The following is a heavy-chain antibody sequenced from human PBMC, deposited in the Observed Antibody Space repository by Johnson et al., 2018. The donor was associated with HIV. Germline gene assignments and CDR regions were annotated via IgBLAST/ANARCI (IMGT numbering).Heavy chain of an antibody. J-gene: IGHJ3*02. V-gene: IGHV3-20*04. CDR3: AREQYGGNSNAGDGFDI. CDR2: INWNGGST. CDR1: GFTFDDYG. Sequence: VQLVESGGGVVRPGGSLRLACAASGFTFDDYGMNWVRQAPGKGLEWVSGINWNGGSTYYADSVKGRFTISRDNSKNTLYLQMNSLRAEDTAVYYCAREQYGGNSNAGDGFDIWGQGTMVTVSS. D-gene: IGHD4-23*01.